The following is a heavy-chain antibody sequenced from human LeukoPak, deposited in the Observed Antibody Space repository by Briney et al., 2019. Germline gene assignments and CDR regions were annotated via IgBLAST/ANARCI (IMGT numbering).Heavy chain of an antibody. CDR1: GFAFSSYT. J-gene: IGHJ4*02. CDR2: ISSTSSFI. CDR3: ARVLETDCSGGSCYSGLDY. D-gene: IGHD2-15*01. Sequence: PGGSLRLSCAASGFAFSSYTITWVRQAPGKGLEWVSSISSTSSFIFYADSVKGRFTISRDNAQNSLFLQMNSLRVEDTAVYYCARVLETDCSGGSCYSGLDYWGQGTLVTVSS. V-gene: IGHV3-21*01.